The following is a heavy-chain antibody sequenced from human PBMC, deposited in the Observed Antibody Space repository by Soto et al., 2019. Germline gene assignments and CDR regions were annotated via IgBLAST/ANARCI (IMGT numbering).Heavy chain of an antibody. CDR1: GFTFSSYW. Sequence: PGGSLRLSCAASGFTFSSYWMSWVRQAPGKGLEWVANIKQDGSEKYYVDSVKGRFTISRDNAKNSLYLQMNSLRAEDTAVYYCARDFYSNHGAYMDVWGKGTTVTVSS. J-gene: IGHJ6*03. CDR3: ARDFYSNHGAYMDV. CDR2: IKQDGSEK. D-gene: IGHD4-4*01. V-gene: IGHV3-7*01.